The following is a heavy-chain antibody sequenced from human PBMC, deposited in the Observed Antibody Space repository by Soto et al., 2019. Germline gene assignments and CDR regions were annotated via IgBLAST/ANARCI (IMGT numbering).Heavy chain of an antibody. CDR2: ISTYNGDT. D-gene: IGHD1-26*01. CDR3: ARQGSWPYYYYGLDV. Sequence: QVQLVQSGPEVRKPGASVKVSCEASGYTFTTSGISWVRQVPGQGLEWMGWISTYNGDTNSAQNFQGRVLMTADTSTGTAEMELMSLKSDDTAVYYCARQGSWPYYYYGLDVWGQGTTVTVSS. J-gene: IGHJ6*02. V-gene: IGHV1-18*01. CDR1: GYTFTTSG.